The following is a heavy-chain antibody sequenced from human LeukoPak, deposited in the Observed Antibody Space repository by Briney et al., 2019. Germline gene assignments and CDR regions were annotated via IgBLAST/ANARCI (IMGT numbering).Heavy chain of an antibody. CDR2: INHSGST. D-gene: IGHD2-2*01. V-gene: IGHV4-34*01. Sequence: SETLSLTCAVYGGSFSGYYWSWIRQPPGKGLEWIGEINHSGSTNYNPSLKSRVTISVDTSKNQFSLKLSSVTAADTAVYYCARQGGYSSSPGFWGQGTLVTVSS. CDR3: ARQGGYSSSPGF. J-gene: IGHJ4*02. CDR1: GGSFSGYY.